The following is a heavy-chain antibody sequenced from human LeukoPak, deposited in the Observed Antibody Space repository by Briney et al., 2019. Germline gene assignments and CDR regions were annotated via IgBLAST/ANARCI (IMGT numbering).Heavy chain of an antibody. CDR1: GFTFSNYA. CDR3: AKAIAVAGTSLDY. V-gene: IGHV3-23*01. D-gene: IGHD6-19*01. J-gene: IGHJ4*02. CDR2: ISGSGGST. Sequence: GGSLRLSCTASGFTFSNYAMSWVRQAPGKGLEWVSAISGSGGSTYYADSVKGRFTISGDNSKNTLYLQMNSLRAEDTAVYYCAKAIAVAGTSLDYWGQGTLVTVSS.